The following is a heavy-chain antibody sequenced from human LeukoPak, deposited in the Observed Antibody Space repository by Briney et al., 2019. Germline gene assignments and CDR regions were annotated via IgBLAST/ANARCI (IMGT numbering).Heavy chain of an antibody. CDR3: ARGGTTHYYGSGTSP. CDR2: INNSGVT. D-gene: IGHD3-10*01. V-gene: IGHV4-34*01. CDR1: NGSFSGYY. Sequence: KPSETLSLTCAVHNGSFSGYYWTWIRQAPGKGLECIGEINNSGVTYYNPSLKSRVTISRDTSKIQFSLQLKSLSVADTAVYYCARGGTTHYYGSGTSPWGQGTLVIVSS. J-gene: IGHJ5*02.